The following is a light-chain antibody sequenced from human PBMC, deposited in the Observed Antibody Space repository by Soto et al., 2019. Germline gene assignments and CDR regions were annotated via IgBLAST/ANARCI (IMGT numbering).Light chain of an antibody. CDR3: HQFGSSPPACT. CDR2: GAS. CDR1: QSVSTRY. Sequence: ESMLTQSPGTLSLSPGERATLSCRASQSVSTRYLAWYQQKPGQAPRLLIYGASIRATGIPDRFSGSGSGTDFTLTISRLEPEDFAVYYCHQFGSSPPACTFGQGTKREI. V-gene: IGKV3-20*01. J-gene: IGKJ2*02.